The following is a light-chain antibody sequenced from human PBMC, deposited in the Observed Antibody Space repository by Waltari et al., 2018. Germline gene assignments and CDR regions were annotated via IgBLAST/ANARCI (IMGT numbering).Light chain of an antibody. CDR3: SSYTSSSTFYV. V-gene: IGLV2-14*01. Sequence: QSALTQPASVSGSPGQSITISCTGTSSDVGSYNYVSWYQQHPAKAPKLMIYEVSNRPSGVSSRFSGSKSGNTASLTISGLQAEDEADYYCSSYTSSSTFYVFGTGTKVTVL. CDR2: EVS. CDR1: SSDVGSYNY. J-gene: IGLJ1*01.